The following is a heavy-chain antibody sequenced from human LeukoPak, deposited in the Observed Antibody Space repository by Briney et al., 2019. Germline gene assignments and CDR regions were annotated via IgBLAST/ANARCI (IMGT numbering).Heavy chain of an antibody. J-gene: IGHJ4*02. CDR3: AKDITFGGVIVMPPFDY. D-gene: IGHD3-16*02. V-gene: IGHV3-23*01. CDR2: ISGSGGST. Sequence: GGSPRLSCAASGFTFSSYAMSWVRQAPGKGLEWVSAISGSGGSTYYADSVKGRFTISRDNSKNTLYLQMNSLRAEDTAVYYCAKDITFGGVIVMPPFDYWGQGTLVTVSS. CDR1: GFTFSSYA.